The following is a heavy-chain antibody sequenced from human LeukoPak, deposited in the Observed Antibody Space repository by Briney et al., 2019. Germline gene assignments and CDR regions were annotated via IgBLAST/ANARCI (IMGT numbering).Heavy chain of an antibody. CDR2: INPNSGGT. V-gene: IGHV1-2*02. CDR1: GYTFTGYY. D-gene: IGHD2-15*01. J-gene: IGHJ6*02. Sequence: ASVKVSCKASGYTFTGYYMHWVRQAPGQGLEWMGWINPNSGGTNYAQKFQGRVTMTRDTSISTAYMELSRLRSDDTAVYYCARALGYCSGGSCSGKDGMDVWGQGTTVTVSS. CDR3: ARALGYCSGGSCSGKDGMDV.